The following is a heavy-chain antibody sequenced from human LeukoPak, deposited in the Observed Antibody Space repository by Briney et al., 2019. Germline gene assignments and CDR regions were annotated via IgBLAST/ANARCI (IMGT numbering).Heavy chain of an antibody. V-gene: IGHV3-30*18. CDR2: ISYDGGNK. CDR1: RFALIAYG. CDR3: AKGGGSGYGSGSLSN. D-gene: IGHD3-10*01. Sequence: GGSLRLSCAASRFALIAYGMHWVREAPGTGLEWVAVISYDGGNKYYAESVKGRFTISRDNSKNTLYLQMNSLRPEDTAVYYCAKGGGSGYGSGSLSNWGQGALVTVSS. J-gene: IGHJ4*02.